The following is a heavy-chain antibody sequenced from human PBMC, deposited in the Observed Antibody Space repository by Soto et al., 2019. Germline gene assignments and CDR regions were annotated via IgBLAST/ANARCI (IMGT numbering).Heavy chain of an antibody. CDR3: ARWSGVGVAGMDV. CDR1: GDSINSGDYY. V-gene: IGHV4-30-4*01. CDR2: SFYSGIT. D-gene: IGHD3-10*01. J-gene: IGHJ6*02. Sequence: VQLQESGPRLVKPLQTLSLTCTVSGDSINSGDYYWSWIRQPPGRGLEWVGYSFYSGITDYNPSHKSRMTISMNTSKNQFSLRLNSVTAADTAVYFCARWSGVGVAGMDVWGQGTTVSVSS.